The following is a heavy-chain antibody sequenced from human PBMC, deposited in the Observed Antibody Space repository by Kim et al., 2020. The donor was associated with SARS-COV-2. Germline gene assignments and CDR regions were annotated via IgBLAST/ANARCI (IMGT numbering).Heavy chain of an antibody. CDR1: GFTFSSYA. D-gene: IGHD5-18*01. J-gene: IGHJ4*02. CDR2: ISGTGGST. Sequence: GGSLRLSCAASGFTFSSYAMSWVRQAPGKGLEWVSLISGTGGSTYYADSVKGRFTISRDNSKNTLYLQMNSLRVEDTAVYYCAKTPTRMVTSVVFDYWGQGTLLTISS. V-gene: IGHV3-23*01. CDR3: AKTPTRMVTSVVFDY.